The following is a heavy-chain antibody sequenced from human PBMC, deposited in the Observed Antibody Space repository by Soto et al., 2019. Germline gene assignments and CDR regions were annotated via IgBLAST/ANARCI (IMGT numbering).Heavy chain of an antibody. Sequence: GGSLRLSCAASGFTFSSYAMSWVRQAPGKGLEWVSAISGSGGSTYYADSVKGRFTISRDNSKNTLYLQMNSLRAEDKSVYCCAKSSSPWIELWYFDVWGQGTLVTVSS. CDR1: GFTFSSYA. CDR3: AKSSSPWIELWYFDV. J-gene: IGHJ4*02. V-gene: IGHV3-23*01. CDR2: ISGSGGST. D-gene: IGHD5-18*01.